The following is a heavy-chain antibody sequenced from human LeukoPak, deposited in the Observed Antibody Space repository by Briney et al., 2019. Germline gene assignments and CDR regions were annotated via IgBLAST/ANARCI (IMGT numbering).Heavy chain of an antibody. Sequence: PETLSLTCTVSGGSISSYYWSWIRQPPGKGLEWIGYIYYSGTTDYNPSLKSRVIISVDTSNNQFSLKVSSVTAADTAVYYCARSSGAYRSFDYWGQGTLVPVSS. V-gene: IGHV4-59*01. D-gene: IGHD1-26*01. CDR2: IYYSGTT. CDR3: ARSSGAYRSFDY. CDR1: GGSISSYY. J-gene: IGHJ4*02.